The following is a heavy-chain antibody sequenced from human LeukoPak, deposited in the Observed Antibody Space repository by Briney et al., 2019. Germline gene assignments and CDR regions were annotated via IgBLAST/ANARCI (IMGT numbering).Heavy chain of an antibody. D-gene: IGHD2-15*01. CDR2: IWYDGSNK. CDR1: GFTFSSYG. Sequence: PGRSLRLSCAASGFTFSSYGMHWVRQAPGKGLEWVAVIWYDGSNKYYADSVKGRFTISRDNSKNTLYLQMNSLRAEDTAVYYCAKDSAESEDIVVVVAATECWGQGTLVTVSS. CDR3: AKDSAESEDIVVVVAATEC. V-gene: IGHV3-33*06. J-gene: IGHJ4*02.